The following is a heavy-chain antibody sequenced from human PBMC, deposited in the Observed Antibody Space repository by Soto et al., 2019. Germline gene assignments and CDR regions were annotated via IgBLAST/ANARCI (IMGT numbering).Heavy chain of an antibody. CDR1: GFTFSSSA. CDR2: IDVGSANA. D-gene: IGHD1-26*01. J-gene: IGHJ4*02. Sequence: ASVKVSCKTSGFTFSSSAVHWVRQARGHRLQWIGWIDVGSANANYAQMLQERVTISRDMSTSTAYMELSSLRPEDTAVYYCVTLALGKFDYWGQGNLVTVSS. V-gene: IGHV1-58*01. CDR3: VTLALGKFDY.